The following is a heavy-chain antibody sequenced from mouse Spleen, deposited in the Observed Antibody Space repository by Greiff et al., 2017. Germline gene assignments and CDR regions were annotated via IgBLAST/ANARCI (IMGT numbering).Heavy chain of an antibody. Sequence: VQLQQSGPELVKPGASVKISCKASGYSFTSYYIHWVKQRPGQGLEWIGWIYPGSGNTKYNEKFKGKATLTADTSSSTAYMQLSSLTSEDSAVYYCARGLYYRYDGFAYWGQGTLVTVSA. V-gene: IGHV1-66*01. J-gene: IGHJ3*01. D-gene: IGHD2-14*01. CDR3: ARGLYYRYDGFAY. CDR1: GYSFTSYY. CDR2: IYPGSGNT.